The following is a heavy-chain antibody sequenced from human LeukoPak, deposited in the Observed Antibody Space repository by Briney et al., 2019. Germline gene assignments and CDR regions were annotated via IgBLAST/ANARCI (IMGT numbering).Heavy chain of an antibody. J-gene: IGHJ4*02. D-gene: IGHD3-22*01. CDR1: GYTFTGYY. CDR2: INPNSGGT. Sequence: ASVKVSCKASGYTFTGYYMHWVRQAPGQGLEWMGRINPNSGGTNYAQKFQGRVTMTRDTSISTAYMELSRLRSDDTAVYYCARDGHYDSSGYYHDYWGQGTLVTVSS. V-gene: IGHV1-2*06. CDR3: ARDGHYDSSGYYHDY.